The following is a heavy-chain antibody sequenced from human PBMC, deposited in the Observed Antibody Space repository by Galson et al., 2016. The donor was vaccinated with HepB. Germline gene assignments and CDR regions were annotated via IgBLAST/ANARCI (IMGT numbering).Heavy chain of an antibody. CDR2: IYLDDSDT. CDR3: ASSIVTTQFDY. V-gene: IGHV5-51*01. D-gene: IGHD3-16*01. Sequence: QSGAEVKKPGESLQISCKGSGYNFITYWIGWVRQMPGKGLEWMGIIYLDDSDTRYSPSFQGQVTISADKSISTAYLQGSSLKASDTAMYYCASSIVTTQFDYWGQGTLVTVSS. CDR1: GYNFITYW. J-gene: IGHJ4*02.